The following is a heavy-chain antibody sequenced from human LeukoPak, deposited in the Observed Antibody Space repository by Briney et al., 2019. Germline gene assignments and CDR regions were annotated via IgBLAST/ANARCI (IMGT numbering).Heavy chain of an antibody. CDR3: ARDKRYSSSWWDY. CDR2: IKQDGSEK. Sequence: SGGSLRLSCAASGFTFSSYAMHWVRQAPGKGLEWVANIKQDGSEKYYVDSVKGRFTISRDNAKNSLYLQMNSLRAEDTAVYYCARDKRYSSSWWDYWGQGTLVTVSS. D-gene: IGHD6-13*01. V-gene: IGHV3-7*03. J-gene: IGHJ4*02. CDR1: GFTFSSYA.